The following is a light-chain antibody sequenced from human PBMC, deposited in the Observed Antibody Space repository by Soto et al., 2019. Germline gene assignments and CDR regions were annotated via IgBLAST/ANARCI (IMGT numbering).Light chain of an antibody. CDR1: QDISNY. J-gene: IGKJ5*01. V-gene: IGKV1-33*01. Sequence: DIHMTQSPSSLSASVGDRVTITCQASQDISNYLNWYQQKPGKATKLLIYDASNLETGVPSRFSGSGSGTDFTFNISSLQPEEIATYYCQQYDNLPITFGQGTRLEIK. CDR2: DAS. CDR3: QQYDNLPIT.